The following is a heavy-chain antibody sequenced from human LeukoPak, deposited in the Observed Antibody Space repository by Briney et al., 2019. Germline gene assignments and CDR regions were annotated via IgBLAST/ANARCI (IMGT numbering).Heavy chain of an antibody. CDR1: XXTFSSYA. Sequence: GGSLRLSCAAXXXTFSSYAMSWVRQAPGKGLEWVSAISGSGGSTYYADSVKGRFTISRDNSKNTLYLQMNSLRAEDTAVYYCAKEGALGYCSSTSCEDAFDIWGQGTMVTVSS. CDR3: AKEGALGYCSSTSCEDAFDI. J-gene: IGHJ3*02. V-gene: IGHV3-23*01. D-gene: IGHD2-2*01. CDR2: ISGSGGST.